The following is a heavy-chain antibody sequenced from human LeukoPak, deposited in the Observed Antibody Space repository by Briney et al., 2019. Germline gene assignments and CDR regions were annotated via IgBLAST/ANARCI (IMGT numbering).Heavy chain of an antibody. CDR2: IIPIFGTA. Sequence: ASVKVSCKASGGTFSSYAISWVRQAPGQGLEWMGGIIPIFGTANYAQKFQGRVTITTDESTSTAYMELSSLRSEDTAVYYCARDLDCSSTSCSSHYWGQGTLVTVSS. CDR3: ARDLDCSSTSCSSHY. J-gene: IGHJ4*02. V-gene: IGHV1-69*05. CDR1: GGTFSSYA. D-gene: IGHD2-2*01.